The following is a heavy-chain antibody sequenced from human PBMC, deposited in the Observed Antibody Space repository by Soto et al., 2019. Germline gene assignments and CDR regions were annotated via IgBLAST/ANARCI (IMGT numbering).Heavy chain of an antibody. V-gene: IGHV1-2*04. D-gene: IGHD3-10*01. CDR3: ARGRLLLFGDSPGNGRAFDI. CDR2: INPNSGGT. Sequence: ASVKVSCKASRYTFTGYYMHWVRQAPGQGLEWMGWINPNSGGTNYAQKFQGWVTMTRDTSISTAYMELSRLRSDDTAVYYCARGRLLLFGDSPGNGRAFDIWGQGTMVTVSS. CDR1: RYTFTGYY. J-gene: IGHJ3*02.